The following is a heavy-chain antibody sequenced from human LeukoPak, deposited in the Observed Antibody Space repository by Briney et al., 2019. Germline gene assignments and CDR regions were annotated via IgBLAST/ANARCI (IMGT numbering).Heavy chain of an antibody. D-gene: IGHD3-10*01. CDR3: ATASGGAFDI. CDR2: IYYSGST. V-gene: IGHV4-59*01. Sequence: SETLSLTCTVSGGSISSYYWSWIRQPPGKGLEWIGYIYYSGSTNYNPSLKSRDTISVDTSKNQFSLKLSSVTAADTAVYYCATASGGAFDIWGQGTMVTVSS. CDR1: GGSISSYY. J-gene: IGHJ3*02.